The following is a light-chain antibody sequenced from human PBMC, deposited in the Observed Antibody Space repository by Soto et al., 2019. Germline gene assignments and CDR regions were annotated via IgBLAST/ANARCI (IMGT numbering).Light chain of an antibody. CDR3: QQRPSSQTT. CDR1: QGISNY. V-gene: IGKV1-9*01. Sequence: IQLKPSTSLLSASVEDRVTIACRASQGISNYLAWYQQTPGKAPNLLIHTASSLQTGVPSRFSGSGSGTEITLTISSLQPEDLATYYCQQRPSSQTTLGQGTRLEIK. J-gene: IGKJ5*01. CDR2: TAS.